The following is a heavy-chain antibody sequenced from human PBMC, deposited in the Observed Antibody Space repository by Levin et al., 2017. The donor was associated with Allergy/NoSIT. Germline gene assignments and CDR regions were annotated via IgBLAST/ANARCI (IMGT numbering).Heavy chain of an antibody. Sequence: VASVKVSCTASGYTSTTFGIAWVRQAPGQGLEWMGWISADNDNTNYAQRFQDRLTMTKDTDTSTTTAYMELRSLRFDDAAVYYCAREVNLDLDLWGRGTLVNVSS. CDR3: AREVNLDLDL. J-gene: IGHJ2*01. CDR1: GYTSTTFG. D-gene: IGHD1-1*01. V-gene: IGHV1-18*01. CDR2: ISADNDNT.